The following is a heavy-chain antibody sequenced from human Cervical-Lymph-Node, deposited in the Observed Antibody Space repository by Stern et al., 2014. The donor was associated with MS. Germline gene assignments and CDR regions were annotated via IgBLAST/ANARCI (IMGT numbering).Heavy chain of an antibody. CDR2: FYSGIST. D-gene: IGHD5-24*01. J-gene: IGHJ5*02. V-gene: IGHV3-66*01. CDR3: TREMAARRLDP. CDR1: GSTVNSNY. Sequence: EDQLVESGGTLVQPGGSLRLSCAASGSTVNSNYMTWVRQAPGKGLEWVSIFYSGISTYYAEYVKGRFSFSIDNSKNTLFLHMNNLRVEDTAMYYCTREMAARRLDPWGQGTLVIVSA.